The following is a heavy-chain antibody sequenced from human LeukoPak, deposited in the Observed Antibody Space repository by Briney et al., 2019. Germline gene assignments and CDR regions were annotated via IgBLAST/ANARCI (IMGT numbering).Heavy chain of an antibody. CDR3: AMSVVGATGKYDY. J-gene: IGHJ4*02. D-gene: IGHD1-26*01. Sequence: GASVTVSCKASGYTFTCYYMHLVRHPPGQGLELMGWINPNSGSTNYAQKVQGRVTMSRDTSSSTVYMELSRLRSDDTAVYYCAMSVVGATGKYDYWGQGTLVTVSS. CDR1: GYTFTCYY. V-gene: IGHV1-2*02. CDR2: INPNSGST.